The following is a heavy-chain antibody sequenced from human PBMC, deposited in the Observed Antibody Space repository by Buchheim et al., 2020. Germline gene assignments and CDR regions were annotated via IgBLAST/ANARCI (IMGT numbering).Heavy chain of an antibody. CDR1: GGSISSGGYY. CDR2: IYYSGST. D-gene: IGHD2-2*01. J-gene: IGHJ6*02. CDR3: ATRARGYCSSTSCDYYYYGMDV. V-gene: IGHV4-31*03. Sequence: QVQLQESGPGLVKPSQTLSLTCTVSGGSISSGGYYWSWIRQHPGMGLEWIGYIYYSGSTYYNPSLKSRVTISVDTSKNQFSLKLSSVTAADTAVYYCATRARGYCSSTSCDYYYYGMDVWGQGTT.